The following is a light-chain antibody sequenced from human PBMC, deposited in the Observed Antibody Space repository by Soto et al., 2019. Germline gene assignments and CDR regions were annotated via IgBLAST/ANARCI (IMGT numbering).Light chain of an antibody. V-gene: IGKV1-5*01. CDR2: DAS. Sequence: DIQMTQSPSSLSASVGDRVTITCRASQGISSYLAWYQQKPGKAPKLLIYDASSLESGVPSRFSGSGSGTEFTLTISSLQPDDFATYYCQQYNSYSWTFGQGTKVDI. CDR1: QGISSY. CDR3: QQYNSYSWT. J-gene: IGKJ1*01.